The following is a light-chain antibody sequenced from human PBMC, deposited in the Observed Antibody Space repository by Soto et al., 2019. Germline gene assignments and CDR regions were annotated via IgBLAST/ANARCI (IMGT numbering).Light chain of an antibody. CDR3: QHYGSALFT. CDR2: RAS. CDR1: QSFSSSY. V-gene: IGKV3-20*01. J-gene: IGKJ3*01. Sequence: EIVLTQSPGTLSLSRGERATLSCRASQSFSSSYLAWYQQKPGQATRLLIYRASIRATGVMDRFSGSGSGTDFTLTISSLEAEDFAVYYCQHYGSALFTFGPGTKVDVK.